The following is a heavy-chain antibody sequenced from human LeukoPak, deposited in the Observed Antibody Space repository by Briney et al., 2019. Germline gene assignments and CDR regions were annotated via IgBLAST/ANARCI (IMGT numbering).Heavy chain of an antibody. CDR1: GGTFSSYA. CDR2: IIPIFGTA. J-gene: IGHJ4*02. Sequence: GAPVKVSCKASGGTFSSYAISWVRQAPGQGLEWMGGIIPIFGTANYAQKFQGRVTITADKSTSTAYMELSSLRSEDTAVYYCARETAYCGGGDCYAYFDYWGQGTLVTVSS. CDR3: ARETAYCGGGDCYAYFDY. V-gene: IGHV1-69*06. D-gene: IGHD2-21*02.